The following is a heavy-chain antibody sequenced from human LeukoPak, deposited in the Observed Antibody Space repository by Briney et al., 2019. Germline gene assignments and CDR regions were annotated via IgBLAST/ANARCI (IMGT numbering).Heavy chain of an antibody. Sequence: PGGSLRLSCAASGFTFSSYAMSWVRQAPGKGLEWVAYIRYDGSNKSYADSVKGRFTISRDSSKNTLYLQMNSLRAEDTAVYYCAKDPGAHDKHFDHWGQGTLVTVSS. D-gene: IGHD3-10*01. CDR2: IRYDGSNK. V-gene: IGHV3-30*02. CDR1: GFTFSSYA. CDR3: AKDPGAHDKHFDH. J-gene: IGHJ4*02.